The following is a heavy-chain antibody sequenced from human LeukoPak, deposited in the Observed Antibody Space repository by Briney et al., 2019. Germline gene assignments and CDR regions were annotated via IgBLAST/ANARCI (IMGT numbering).Heavy chain of an antibody. V-gene: IGHV4-4*07. CDR2: IYTSGST. D-gene: IGHD3-22*01. Sequence: SETLSLTCTVSGGSISSYYWSWIRQPAGKGLEWIGRIYTSGSTNYNPSLKSRVTISVDTSKNQFSLKLSSVTAADTAVYYCARGYYYDSSGYYYLSHTYAFDIWGQGTMVTVSS. CDR3: ARGYYYDSSGYYYLSHTYAFDI. J-gene: IGHJ3*02. CDR1: GGSISSYY.